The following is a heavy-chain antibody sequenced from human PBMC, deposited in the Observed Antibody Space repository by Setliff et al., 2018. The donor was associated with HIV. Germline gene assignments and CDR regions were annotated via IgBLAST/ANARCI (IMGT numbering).Heavy chain of an antibody. Sequence: GGSLRLSCAASKFTFSDYYMSWIRQAPGKGLEWISYISGSGSTMYFADSVKGRFTISRDNTKNTVYLQMDSLRAEDTAVYYCARAAYYNGLDVWGQGTTVTVSS. CDR2: ISGSGSTM. CDR3: ARAAYYNGLDV. CDR1: KFTFSDYY. J-gene: IGHJ6*02. V-gene: IGHV3-11*04. D-gene: IGHD3-10*01.